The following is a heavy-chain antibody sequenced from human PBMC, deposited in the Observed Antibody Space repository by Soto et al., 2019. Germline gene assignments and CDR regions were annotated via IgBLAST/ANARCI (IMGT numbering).Heavy chain of an antibody. J-gene: IGHJ6*02. CDR2: IIPIFGTA. D-gene: IGHD1-26*01. CDR3: ARESHSAYYYYGMDV. Sequence: SVKVSCKASGYMFANYAMHWVRQAPGQRLEWMGGIIPIFGTANYAQKFQGRVTITADESTSTAYMELSSLRSEDTAVYYCARESHSAYYYYGMDVWGQGTTVTISS. CDR1: GYMFANYA. V-gene: IGHV1-69*13.